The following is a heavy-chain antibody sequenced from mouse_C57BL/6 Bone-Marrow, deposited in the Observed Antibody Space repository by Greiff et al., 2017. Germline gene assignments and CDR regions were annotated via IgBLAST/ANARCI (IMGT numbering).Heavy chain of an antibody. D-gene: IGHD3-2*02. CDR1: GYTFTSYW. V-gene: IGHV1-50*01. Sequence: QVQLQQPGAELVKPGASVKLSCKASGYTFTSYWMQWVKQRPGQGLEWIGEIDPSDSYTNYNQKFKGKATLTVDTSSSTAYMQLSSLTSEDSAVYYCVTAQATAWFAYWGQGTLVTVSA. CDR3: VTAQATAWFAY. CDR2: IDPSDSYT. J-gene: IGHJ3*01.